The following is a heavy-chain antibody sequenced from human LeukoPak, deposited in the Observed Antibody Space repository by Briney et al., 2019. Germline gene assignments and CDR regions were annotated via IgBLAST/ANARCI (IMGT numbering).Heavy chain of an antibody. CDR2: INSDGSTT. CDR1: GFSFTNYW. CDR3: ARQPDY. D-gene: IGHD1-14*01. V-gene: IGHV3-74*01. J-gene: IGHJ4*02. Sequence: GGSLRLSCAASGFSFTNYWMHWVRQAPGKGLVWVSHINSDGSTTNYAASERGRFTISRDNAKNTLYLQMDSLRAEDTAVYYCARQPDYWGQGTLVTVSS.